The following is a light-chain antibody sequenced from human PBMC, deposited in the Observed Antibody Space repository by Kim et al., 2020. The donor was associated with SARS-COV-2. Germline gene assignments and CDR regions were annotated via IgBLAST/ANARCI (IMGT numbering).Light chain of an antibody. V-gene: IGKV3-15*01. CDR3: QQYNKWPPIT. CDR2: GAS. Sequence: EIVMTQSPATLSVSPGERVTLSCWASQSVSNNLAWYQHKLGQAPRLLIYGASSRATGIPARFSGSGSGTEFTLTITSLQSEDFAVYYCQQYNKWPPITFGQGTRLEI. CDR1: QSVSNN. J-gene: IGKJ5*01.